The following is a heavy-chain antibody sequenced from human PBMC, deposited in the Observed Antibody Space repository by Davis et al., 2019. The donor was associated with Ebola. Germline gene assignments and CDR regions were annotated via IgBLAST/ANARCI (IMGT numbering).Heavy chain of an antibody. D-gene: IGHD3-22*01. V-gene: IGHV4-59*01. Sequence: SETLSLTCTVSGGSISSYYWSWIRQPPGKGLEWIGYNYYTGSTNYNPSLKSRVTISVDTSKNQFSLKLSSVTAADTAVYYCARVGYYYDSSGYHAGGMDVWGKGTTVTVSS. CDR2: NYYTGST. CDR3: ARVGYYYDSSGYHAGGMDV. CDR1: GGSISSYY. J-gene: IGHJ6*04.